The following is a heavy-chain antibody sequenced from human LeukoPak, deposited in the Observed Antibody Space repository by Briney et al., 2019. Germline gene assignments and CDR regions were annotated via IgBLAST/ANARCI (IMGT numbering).Heavy chain of an antibody. V-gene: IGHV4-34*01. CDR3: ARGLYLRFRQRDAFDI. Sequence: SETLSLTCTVSGGSIGTYYWGWIRQPPGKGLEWIGEINHSGSTNYNPSLKSRVTISVDTSKNQFSLKLSSVTAADTAVYYCARGLYLRFRQRDAFDIWGQGTMVTVSS. D-gene: IGHD6-25*01. CDR2: INHSGST. CDR1: GGSIGTYY. J-gene: IGHJ3*02.